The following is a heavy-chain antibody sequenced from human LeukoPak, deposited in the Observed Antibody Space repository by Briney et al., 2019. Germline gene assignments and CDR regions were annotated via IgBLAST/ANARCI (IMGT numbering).Heavy chain of an antibody. CDR3: ARGPPWYFDL. CDR1: GFTFSSYW. CDR2: INGDGSST. V-gene: IGHV3-74*01. Sequence: PGGSLRLSCVASGFTFSSYWMHWVRQAPGKGLVWVSRINGDGSSTAYADSVKGRFTISRDNAKNTLYLQMNSLTAEDTAVYYCARGPPWYFDLWGRGTLVTVSS. D-gene: IGHD6-25*01. J-gene: IGHJ2*01.